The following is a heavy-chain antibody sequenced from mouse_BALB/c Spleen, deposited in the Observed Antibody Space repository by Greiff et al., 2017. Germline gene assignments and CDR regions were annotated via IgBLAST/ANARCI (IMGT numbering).Heavy chain of an antibody. J-gene: IGHJ2*01. Sequence: VQLQQSGPELMKPGASVKISCKASGYSFTSYYMHWVKQSHGKSLEWIGYIDPFNGGTSYNQKFKGKATLTVDKSSSTAYMHLSSLTSEDSAVYYCASYYGYFDYWGQGTTLTVSS. CDR1: GYSFTSYY. CDR2: IDPFNGGT. V-gene: IGHV1S135*01. CDR3: ASYYGYFDY. D-gene: IGHD1-1*01.